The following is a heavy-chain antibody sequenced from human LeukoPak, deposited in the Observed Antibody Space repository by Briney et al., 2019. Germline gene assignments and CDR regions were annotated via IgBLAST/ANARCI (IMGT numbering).Heavy chain of an antibody. CDR2: IYTSGST. CDR3: ARDPGIAVTRNAFDI. CDR1: GGSISSYY. D-gene: IGHD6-19*01. V-gene: IGHV4-4*07. Sequence: SETLSLTCTVSGGSISSYYWSWIRQPAGKGLEWIGRIYTSGSTKYNPSLKSRVTMSVDTSKNQLSLKPSSVTAADTAVYYCARDPGIAVTRNAFDIWGQGTMVTVCS. J-gene: IGHJ3*02.